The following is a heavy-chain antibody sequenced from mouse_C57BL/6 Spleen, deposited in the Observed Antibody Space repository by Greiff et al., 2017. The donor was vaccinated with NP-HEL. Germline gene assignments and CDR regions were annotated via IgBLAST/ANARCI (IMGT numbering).Heavy chain of an antibody. CDR3: GRGDGYYGYFDV. V-gene: IGHV1-80*01. D-gene: IGHD2-3*01. J-gene: IGHJ1*03. CDR1: GYAFSSYW. CDR2: IYPGDGDT. Sequence: QVQLKESGAELVKPGASVKISCKASGYAFSSYWMNWVKQRPGKGLEWIGQIYPGDGDTNYNGKFKGKATLTADKSSSTAYMQLSSLTSEGSAVYFCGRGDGYYGYFDVWGTGTTVTVSS.